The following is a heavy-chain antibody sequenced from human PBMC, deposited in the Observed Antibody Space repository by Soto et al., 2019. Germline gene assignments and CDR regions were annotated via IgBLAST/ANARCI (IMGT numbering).Heavy chain of an antibody. CDR3: AKTKQWLVKDYDFGMDV. J-gene: IGHJ6*02. CDR2: IWSAGLI. Sequence: DVQLVETGGELIQPGGSLRLSCAASGFTVSSKYMSWVRQAPGKGLEWVSVIWSAGLIYYADSVRGRFTISRDISKNTLFLQMNSLRADDTAVYYCAKTKQWLVKDYDFGMDVWGQGTTVTVSS. CDR1: GFTVSSKY. V-gene: IGHV3-53*02. D-gene: IGHD6-19*01.